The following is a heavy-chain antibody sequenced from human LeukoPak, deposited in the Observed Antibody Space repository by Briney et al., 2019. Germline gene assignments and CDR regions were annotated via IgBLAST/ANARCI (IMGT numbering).Heavy chain of an antibody. CDR1: GLTFRNAW. V-gene: IGHV3-15*01. Sequence: PGGSLRLSCAASGLTFRNAWMSWVRQAPGKGLEWVGRIKSKSDGGTTDYAAPVKGRFTISRDDSKNRLYLQMNSLKTEDTAVYFCTTDVRYFDWFEVFEHWGQRTLVTVSS. J-gene: IGHJ1*01. D-gene: IGHD3-9*01. CDR3: TTDVRYFDWFEVFEH. CDR2: IKSKSDGGTT.